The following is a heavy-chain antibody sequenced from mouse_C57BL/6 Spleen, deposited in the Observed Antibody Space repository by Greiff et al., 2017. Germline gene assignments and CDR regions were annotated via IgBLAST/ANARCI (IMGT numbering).Heavy chain of an antibody. CDR2: IWRGGST. D-gene: IGHD1-1*01. Sequence: VQLQQSGPGLVQPSQSLSITCTVSGFSLTSYGVHWVRQSPGKGLEWLGVIWRGGSTDYTAAFMSRLSITKDNSKSQVFFKMNSLQADDTAIYYCAKKGTVVARGYAMDYWGQGTSVTVSS. CDR3: AKKGTVVARGYAMDY. V-gene: IGHV2-5*01. CDR1: GFSLTSYG. J-gene: IGHJ4*01.